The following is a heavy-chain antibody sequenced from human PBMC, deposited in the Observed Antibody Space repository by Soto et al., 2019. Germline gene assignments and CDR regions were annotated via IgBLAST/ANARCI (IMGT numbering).Heavy chain of an antibody. CDR3: ARQSVTTGNDY. D-gene: IGHD4-4*01. CDR1: GYSFTSYW. CDR2: IYPGDSDT. V-gene: IGHV5-51*01. J-gene: IGHJ4*02. Sequence: GESLKISCKGSGYSFTSYWIGWVRQMPGKGLEWMGIIYPGDSDTRHSPSFQGQVTISADKPIGTAYLQWSSLKASDTAMYYCARQSVTTGNDYWGQGTLVTVSS.